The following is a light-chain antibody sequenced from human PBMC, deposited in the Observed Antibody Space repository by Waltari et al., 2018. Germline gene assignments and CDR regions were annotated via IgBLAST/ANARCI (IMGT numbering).Light chain of an antibody. CDR1: SSDVSGYKY. CDR3: SSYTSSSTLVV. Sequence: QSALTQPASVSGSPGQSITISCTGTSSDVSGYKYVSWYQQHPGKAPKLMIYDVSNRPSGVSNRFSGSKSGNTASLTISGLQAEDEADYYCSSYTSSSTLVVFGTGTKVTVL. V-gene: IGLV2-14*03. CDR2: DVS. J-gene: IGLJ1*01.